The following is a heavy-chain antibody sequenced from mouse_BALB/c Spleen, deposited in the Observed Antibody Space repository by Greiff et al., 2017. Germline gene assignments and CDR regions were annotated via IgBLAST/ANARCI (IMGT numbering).Heavy chain of an antibody. D-gene: IGHD2-1*01. CDR2: INPSTGYT. V-gene: IGHV1-7*01. Sequence: QVQLQQSGAELAKPGASVKMSCKASGYTFTSYWMHWVKQRPGQGLEWIGYINPSTGYTEYNQKFKDKATLTADKSSSTAYMQLSSLTSEDSAVYYCARYGNYVAMDYWGQGTSVTVSS. CDR1: GYTFTSYW. CDR3: ARYGNYVAMDY. J-gene: IGHJ4*01.